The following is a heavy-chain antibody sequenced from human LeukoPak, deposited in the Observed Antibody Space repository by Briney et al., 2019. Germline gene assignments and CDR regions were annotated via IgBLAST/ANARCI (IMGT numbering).Heavy chain of an antibody. CDR3: AKATRGYSGYDPFDY. D-gene: IGHD5-12*01. CDR2: ISWNSGSI. V-gene: IGHV3-9*01. Sequence: GRFLRLSCAASGFTFDDYAMHWVRQAPGKGLEWVTGISWNSGSIGYADSVKGRFTISRDNAKNSLYLQMNSLRAEDTALYYCAKATRGYSGYDPFDYWGQGTLVTVSS. J-gene: IGHJ4*02. CDR1: GFTFDDYA.